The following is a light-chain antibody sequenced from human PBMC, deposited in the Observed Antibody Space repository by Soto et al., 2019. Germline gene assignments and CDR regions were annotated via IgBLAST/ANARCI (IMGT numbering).Light chain of an antibody. J-gene: IGLJ1*01. CDR2: DVN. Sequence: QSALTQPRSVSGSPGQSVTISCTATSGDVGGYNSVSWYQHHPGKAPKLVIYDVNKRPSGVPDRFSGSTSGNTASLTISGLRAEDEADYYCSSYAGSYTFVFGTGTKVTVL. CDR1: SGDVGGYNS. V-gene: IGLV2-11*01. CDR3: SSYAGSYTFV.